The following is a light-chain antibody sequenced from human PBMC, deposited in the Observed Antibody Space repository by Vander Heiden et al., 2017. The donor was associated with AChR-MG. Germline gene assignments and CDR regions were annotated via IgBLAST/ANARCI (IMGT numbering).Light chain of an antibody. CDR1: SSDVGGYNS. Sequence: QSALTQPASVSGSPGQSITISCTGTSSDVGGYNSVSWYQQHPGKAPKLMSYDGSNRPSGVSNRFSGSKSGNTASLTISGRQAEDEADYYCSSYTSSSTLVFGGGTKLTVL. V-gene: IGLV2-14*01. CDR2: DGS. CDR3: SSYTSSSTLV. J-gene: IGLJ2*01.